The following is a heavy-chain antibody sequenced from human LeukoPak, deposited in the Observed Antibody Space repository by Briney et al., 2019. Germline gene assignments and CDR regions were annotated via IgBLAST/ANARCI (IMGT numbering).Heavy chain of an antibody. CDR1: GGSFSGYY. V-gene: IGHV4-34*01. CDR2: INHSGST. CDR3: ASDRGGYDSSGYYDY. Sequence: PSETLSLTCAVYGGSFSGYYWSWIRQPPGKGLEWIGEINHSGSTNYNPSLKSRVTISVDTSKNQFSLKLSSVTAADTAVYYCASDRGGYDSSGYYDYWGQGTLVTVSS. D-gene: IGHD3-22*01. J-gene: IGHJ4*02.